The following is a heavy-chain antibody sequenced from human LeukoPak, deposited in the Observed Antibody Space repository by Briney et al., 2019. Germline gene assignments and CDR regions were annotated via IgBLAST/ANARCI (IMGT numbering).Heavy chain of an antibody. V-gene: IGHV3-74*01. D-gene: IGHD6-13*01. CDR3: ARDLNDLLQNYRSTWYPADY. J-gene: IGHJ4*02. CDR1: GFSFSTYW. CDR2: VNNDGSST. Sequence: GGSLRLSCAASGFSFSTYWMDWVRQAPGKGLVWVSRVNNDGSSTSYADSVKGRFTISRDNTKNTLYLQMNSLTAEDTAMYYCARDLNDLLQNYRSTWYPADYWGQGTLVTVPS.